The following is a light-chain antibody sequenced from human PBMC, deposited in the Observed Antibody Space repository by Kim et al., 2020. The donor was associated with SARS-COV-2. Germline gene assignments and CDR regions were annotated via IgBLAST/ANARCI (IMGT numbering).Light chain of an antibody. Sequence: SASVGDRVTIACRASQTVSIYVNWYQQRPGRTPNLLIHTASNLQNGVPSRFSGSGSGTDFTLTISSLQPEDFATYYCQQSYTHPTFGQGTRLEIK. CDR2: TAS. CDR1: QTVSIY. J-gene: IGKJ5*01. CDR3: QQSYTHPT. V-gene: IGKV1-39*01.